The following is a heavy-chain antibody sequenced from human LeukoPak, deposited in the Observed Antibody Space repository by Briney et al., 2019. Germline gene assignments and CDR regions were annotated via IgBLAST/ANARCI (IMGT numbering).Heavy chain of an antibody. Sequence: GGSLRLSCAASGFIICKSWMTWVRQAPGKGLEWVAIIKQDASETYYLDSVKGRFTISRDNAKNSIYLHMTRLRVEDTAVYYCARVAGEASGYHPFDIWGQGTMVTASS. J-gene: IGHJ3*02. V-gene: IGHV3-7*01. CDR3: ARVAGEASGYHPFDI. D-gene: IGHD3-22*01. CDR1: GFIICKSW. CDR2: IKQDASET.